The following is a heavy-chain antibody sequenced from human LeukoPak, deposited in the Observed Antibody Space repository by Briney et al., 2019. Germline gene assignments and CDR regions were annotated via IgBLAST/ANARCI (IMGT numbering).Heavy chain of an antibody. CDR1: GYTFTGNH. D-gene: IGHD2-21*02. Sequence: ASVKVSCKASGYTFTGNHMHWVRQAPGQGLEWMGWINPNSGGTNCAQKFQGRVIMTRDTSISTAYMELSRLGSDDTAVYYCARGGSTDSIHSCGGNCYFLDYWGQGTLVTVSS. CDR3: ARGGSTDSIHSCGGNCYFLDY. V-gene: IGHV1-2*02. J-gene: IGHJ4*02. CDR2: INPNSGGT.